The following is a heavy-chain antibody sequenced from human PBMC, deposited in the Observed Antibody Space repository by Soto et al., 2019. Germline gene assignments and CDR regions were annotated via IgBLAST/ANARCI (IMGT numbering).Heavy chain of an antibody. CDR1: GGTFSSYA. CDR2: IIPIFGTA. J-gene: IGHJ4*02. V-gene: IGHV1-69*13. Sequence: SVKVSCKASGGTFSSYAISWVRQAPGQRLEWMGGIIPIFGTANYAQKFQGRVTITADESTSTAYMELSSLRSEDTAVYYCVMIVVGYLDYWGQGTLVTVSS. D-gene: IGHD3-22*01. CDR3: VMIVVGYLDY.